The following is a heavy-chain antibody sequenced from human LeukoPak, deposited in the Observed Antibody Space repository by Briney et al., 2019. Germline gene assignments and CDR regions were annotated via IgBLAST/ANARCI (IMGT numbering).Heavy chain of an antibody. J-gene: IGHJ4*02. D-gene: IGHD3-10*01. CDR1: GVPFSGYF. CDR3: ARRYYYNLGSFPFDF. CDR2: IHNSGTT. Sequence: SETLSLTCAVSGVPFSGYFWSWIRQSSGKGLEWIWEIHNSGTTNYNPSLNSRFTISEDTSKNQFYLNLSSVTAADTAVYYCARRYYYNLGSFPFDFWGQGTLVTVSS. V-gene: IGHV4-34*01.